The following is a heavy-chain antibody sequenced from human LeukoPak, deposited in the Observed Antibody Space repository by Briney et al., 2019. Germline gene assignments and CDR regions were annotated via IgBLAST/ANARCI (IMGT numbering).Heavy chain of an antibody. V-gene: IGHV4-59*12. CDR2: IYYSGST. CDR3: ARDRGTYYDILTEHPEGWFDP. J-gene: IGHJ5*02. Sequence: SETLSLTCTVSGGSISSYYWSWIRQPPGKGLEWIGYIYYSGSTNYNPSLKSRVTISVDTSKNQFSLKLSSVTAADTAVYYCARDRGTYYDILTEHPEGWFDPWGQGTLVTVSS. CDR1: GGSISSYY. D-gene: IGHD3-9*01.